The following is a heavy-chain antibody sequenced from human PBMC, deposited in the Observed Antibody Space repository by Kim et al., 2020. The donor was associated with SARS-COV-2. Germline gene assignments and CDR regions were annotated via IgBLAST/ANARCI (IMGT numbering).Heavy chain of an antibody. Sequence: GGSLRLSCAASGFTFSSYGMHWVRQAPGKGLEWVAVISYDGSNKYYADSVKGRFTISRDNSKNTLYLQMNSLRAEDTAVYYCAKESGSGSYYAWTYYYYGMVVWGEGTTV. V-gene: IGHV3-30*18. CDR2: ISYDGSNK. D-gene: IGHD3-10*01. J-gene: IGHJ6*02. CDR1: GFTFSSYG. CDR3: AKESGSGSYYAWTYYYYGMVV.